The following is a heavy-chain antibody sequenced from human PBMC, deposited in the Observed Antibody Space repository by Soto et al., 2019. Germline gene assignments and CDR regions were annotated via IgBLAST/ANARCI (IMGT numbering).Heavy chain of an antibody. J-gene: IGHJ4*01. Sequence: MRLSWSASGFTFSSYAMSWVRQAPGKGLEWVSAISGSGGSTYYADSVKGRFTISRDNSKNTLYLKMNSLRAEDTAVYYCAKDEDLVVFVAAFDSCGQRTLVTVS. CDR1: GFTFSSYA. CDR2: ISGSGGST. CDR3: AKDEDLVVFVAAFDS. D-gene: IGHD2-15*01. V-gene: IGHV3-23*01.